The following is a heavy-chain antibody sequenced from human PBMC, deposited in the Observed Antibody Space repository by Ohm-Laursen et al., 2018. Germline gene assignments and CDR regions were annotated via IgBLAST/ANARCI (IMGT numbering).Heavy chain of an antibody. Sequence: SLRLSCAASGSTFSDHYMSWIRQAPGKGLEWISYISSSGTTIYYADSVKGRFTISRDNAKNSLSLQMNSLRAEDTALYYCAREVASVEDYWGQGTLVTVSS. V-gene: IGHV3-11*01. J-gene: IGHJ4*02. CDR2: ISSSGTTI. CDR1: GSTFSDHY. CDR3: AREVASVEDY.